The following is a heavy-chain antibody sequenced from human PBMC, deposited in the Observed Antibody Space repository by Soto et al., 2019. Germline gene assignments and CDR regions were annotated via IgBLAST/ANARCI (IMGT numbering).Heavy chain of an antibody. CDR3: ARGSGGLDV. CDR2: FSSVSSYI. V-gene: IGHV3-21*01. Sequence: EVQLVESGGGLVKPGGSLRLSCAASGFTFSIFTMNWVRQAPGKGLEWVSSFSSVSSYIYYADSVKGRFTISRDNAKNSRYLQMNSLTAEDTAVYYCARGSGGLDVWGQGTTVTVSS. J-gene: IGHJ6*02. D-gene: IGHD3-10*01. CDR1: GFTFSIFT.